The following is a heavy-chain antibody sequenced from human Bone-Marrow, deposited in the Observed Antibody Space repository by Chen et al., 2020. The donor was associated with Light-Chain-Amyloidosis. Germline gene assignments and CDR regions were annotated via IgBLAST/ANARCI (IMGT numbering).Heavy chain of an antibody. CDR2: IYHSGST. J-gene: IGHJ4*02. CDR3: GREKAGSGPKYLDY. D-gene: IGHD2-15*01. Sequence: QLQLQESGSGLVKPSQTLSLTCIVSGGSVISGGYSWSWLRQPPGKGLEWIAYIYHSGSTYYNPSLKSPVKITLDRAKNQISLRVSPVTGADTAIYYCGREKAGSGPKYLDYWGEGTLVTVSS. CDR1: GGSVISGGYS. V-gene: IGHV4-30-2*01.